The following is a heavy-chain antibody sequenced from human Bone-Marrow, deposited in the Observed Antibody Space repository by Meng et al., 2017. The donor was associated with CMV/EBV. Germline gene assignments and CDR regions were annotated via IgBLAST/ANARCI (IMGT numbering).Heavy chain of an antibody. CDR1: GGSISSYY. CDR3: ARAPQPAIYDFWSGYHYDY. J-gene: IGHJ4*02. Sequence: GSLRLSCTVSGGSISSYYWSWIRQPAGKGLEWIGRIYTSGSTNYNPSLKSRVTMSVDTSKNQFSLKLSSVTAADTAVYYCARAPQPAIYDFWSGYHYDYWGQGTLVTVSS. V-gene: IGHV4-4*07. D-gene: IGHD3-3*01. CDR2: IYTSGST.